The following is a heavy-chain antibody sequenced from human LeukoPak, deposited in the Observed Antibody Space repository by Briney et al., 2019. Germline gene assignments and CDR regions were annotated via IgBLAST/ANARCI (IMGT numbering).Heavy chain of an antibody. Sequence: SETLSLTCAVSGGSISSGSYYWGWIRQPPGKGLEWIGSIYYSGSTYYNPSLKSRVTVSVDTSENQFSLKLSSVTAADTAVYYCARHAAYSSLAWGQGTLVIVSS. CDR1: GGSISSGSYY. V-gene: IGHV4-39*01. CDR2: IYYSGST. D-gene: IGHD6-13*01. CDR3: ARHAAYSSLA. J-gene: IGHJ5*02.